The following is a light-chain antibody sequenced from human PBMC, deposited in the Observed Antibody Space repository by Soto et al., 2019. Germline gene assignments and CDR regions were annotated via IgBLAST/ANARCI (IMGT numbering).Light chain of an antibody. CDR3: QHYTNSLWT. Sequence: IVLTQSPGTLSLSPGERATLSCRASQSVTITSLDWYQQKPGQAPRLLIYGAFNRAAGIPDRFTGSASGTDFTLTISRLEAEEFAVYYCQHYTNSLWTFGQGTTVEI. CDR2: GAF. J-gene: IGKJ1*01. V-gene: IGKV3-20*01. CDR1: QSVTITS.